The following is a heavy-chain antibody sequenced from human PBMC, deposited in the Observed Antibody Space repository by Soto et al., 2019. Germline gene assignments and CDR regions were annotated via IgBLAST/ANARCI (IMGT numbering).Heavy chain of an antibody. CDR3: ANDRLRVRGVIENH. CDR1: GFTFSSYA. V-gene: IGHV3-23*01. J-gene: IGHJ5*02. D-gene: IGHD3-10*01. Sequence: EVQLLESGGGLEQPGGSLRLSCAASGFTFSSYAMTWVRQAPGKGLEWVSAISGSGGSTYYADSVKGRFTISRDNSKNTLYLQMNSLRAEDTAVYYCANDRLRVRGVIENHWGQGTLVTVSS. CDR2: ISGSGGST.